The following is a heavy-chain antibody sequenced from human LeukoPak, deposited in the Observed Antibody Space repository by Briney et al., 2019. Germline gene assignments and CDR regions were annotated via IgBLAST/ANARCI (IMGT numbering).Heavy chain of an antibody. CDR1: GGSISSYY. D-gene: IGHD6-13*01. CDR2: IYYSGST. V-gene: IGHV4-59*12. Sequence: SETLSLTCTVSGGSISSYYWSWIRQPPGKGLEWIGYIYYSGSTNYNPSLKSRVTISVDTSKNQFSLKLSSVTAADTAVYYCARGGSYSSSWYVPPWFDPWGQGTLVTVSS. J-gene: IGHJ5*02. CDR3: ARGGSYSSSWYVPPWFDP.